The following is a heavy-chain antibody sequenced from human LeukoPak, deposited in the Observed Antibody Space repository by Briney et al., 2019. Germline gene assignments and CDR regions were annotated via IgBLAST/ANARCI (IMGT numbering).Heavy chain of an antibody. Sequence: GRSLRPSCAPSGITFSDAWMSWVRQVAGKGLEWIALLKSKTDGETSDYAAPVTGRFTASRNDAENTLFLQMDSLKIDDTAVYYCIENLDYWGQGTLVTVSS. J-gene: IGHJ4*02. CDR1: GITFSDAW. D-gene: IGHD1-1*01. CDR2: LKSKTDGETS. V-gene: IGHV3-15*01. CDR3: IENLDY.